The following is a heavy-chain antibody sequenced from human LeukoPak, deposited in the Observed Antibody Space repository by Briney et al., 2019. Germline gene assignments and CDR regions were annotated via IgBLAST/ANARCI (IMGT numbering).Heavy chain of an antibody. V-gene: IGHV3-11*04. CDR1: GFTFSDYY. Sequence: KPGGSLRLSCAASGFTFSDYYMSWIRQAPGKGLEWVSYISSSGSTIYYADSVKGRFTISRDNAKNSLYLQMNSLRAEDTAVYYCATLWFGELATFDYWGQGTLVTVSS. CDR3: ATLWFGELATFDY. J-gene: IGHJ4*02. CDR2: ISSSGSTI. D-gene: IGHD3-10*01.